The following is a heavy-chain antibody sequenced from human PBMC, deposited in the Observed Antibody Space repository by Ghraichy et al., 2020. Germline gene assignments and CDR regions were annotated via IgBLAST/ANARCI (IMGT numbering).Heavy chain of an antibody. CDR1: GYTFSSYN. Sequence: LSLTCVGSGYTFSSYNMNWVRQSPGKGLEWVSYITSSSRSIFYADSVKGRFTISRDNAQNSVYLQMNSLRDEDTAVYYCARGSTVVRFFYYDGMDVWGQGTTVTVSS. V-gene: IGHV3-48*02. J-gene: IGHJ6*02. CDR3: ARGSTVVRFFYYDGMDV. CDR2: ITSSSRSI. D-gene: IGHD4-23*01.